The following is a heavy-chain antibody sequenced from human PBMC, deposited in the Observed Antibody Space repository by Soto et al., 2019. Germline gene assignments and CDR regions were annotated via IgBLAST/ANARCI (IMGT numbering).Heavy chain of an antibody. Sequence: LRLSCAASGFTFSSYSINWVRQAPGKGLEWVSYIGSSSSPIYYADSVKGRFTISRDNAENSLYLQMNSLRAEDTAVYYCARGRPVDVWGKGTTVTVSS. CDR2: IGSSSSPI. J-gene: IGHJ6*04. V-gene: IGHV3-48*01. CDR3: ARGRPVDV. D-gene: IGHD6-6*01. CDR1: GFTFSSYS.